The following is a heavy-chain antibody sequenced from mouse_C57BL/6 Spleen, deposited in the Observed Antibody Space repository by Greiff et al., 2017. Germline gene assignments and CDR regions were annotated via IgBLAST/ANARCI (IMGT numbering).Heavy chain of an antibody. Sequence: EVHLVASGGGLVKPGGSLKLSCAASGFTFSSYALSWVRQTPEKRLEWVATISDGGSYTYYPDNVKGRFTISRDNAKNNLYLQMSHLKSEDTAMYYCARDDESYAMDYWGQGTSVTVSS. J-gene: IGHJ4*01. CDR3: ARDDESYAMDY. CDR2: ISDGGSYT. V-gene: IGHV5-4*01. CDR1: GFTFSSYA. D-gene: IGHD2-3*01.